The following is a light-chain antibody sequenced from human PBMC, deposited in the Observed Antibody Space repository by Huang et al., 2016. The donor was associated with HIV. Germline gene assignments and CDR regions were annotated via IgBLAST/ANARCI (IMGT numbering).Light chain of an antibody. CDR2: GAS. CDR1: QTIITY. CDR3: QQSFNTPPYT. V-gene: IGKV1-39*01. Sequence: DIQMTQSPSSLSASVGDRVTITCRASQTIITYLNWYQQKPGKAPKLLIYGASSLHSGVPARFSGSGSETDFTLTISSLQPDDFATYYCQQSFNTPPYTFGQGTKLEIK. J-gene: IGKJ2*01.